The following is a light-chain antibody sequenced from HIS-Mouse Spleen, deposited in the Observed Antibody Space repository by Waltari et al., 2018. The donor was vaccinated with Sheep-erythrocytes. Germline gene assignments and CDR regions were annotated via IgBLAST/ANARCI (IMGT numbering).Light chain of an antibody. CDR3: SSYAGSNNWV. CDR1: SSDVGGYNY. Sequence: QSALTQPPSASGSPGQSVTISCTGTSSDVGGYNYVSWYQQHPGKAPKLMIYEVSKRASGGPGRFSGSKSGNTASLTVSGLQAEDEADYYCSSYAGSNNWVFGGGTKLTVL. J-gene: IGLJ3*02. CDR2: EVS. V-gene: IGLV2-8*01.